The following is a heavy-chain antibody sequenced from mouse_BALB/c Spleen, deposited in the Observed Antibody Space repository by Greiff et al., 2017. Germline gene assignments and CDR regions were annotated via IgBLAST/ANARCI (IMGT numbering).Heavy chain of an antibody. CDR2: ISYSGST. D-gene: IGHD1-1*01. J-gene: IGHJ1*01. CDR1: GDSITSGY. Sequence: EVQLQESGPSLVKPSQTLSLTCSVTGDSITSGYWNWIRKFPGNKLEYMGYISYSGSTYYNPSLKSRISITRDTSKNQYYLQLNSVTTEDTATYYCARWGTVSYWYFDVWGAGTTVTVSS. V-gene: IGHV3-8*02. CDR3: ARWGTVSYWYFDV.